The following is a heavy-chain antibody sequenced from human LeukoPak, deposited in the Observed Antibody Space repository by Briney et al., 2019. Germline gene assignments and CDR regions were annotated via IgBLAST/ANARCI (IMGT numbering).Heavy chain of an antibody. V-gene: IGHV3-48*03. Sequence: GGSLRLSCAASGFTFSSYEMNWVRQAPGKGLEWVSYISSSGSTIYYADSVKGRFTISRDNAKNSLYLQMNSLRAEDTAVYYCARDLLNDYGGDEDYWGQGTLVTVSS. CDR3: ARDLLNDYGGDEDY. CDR1: GFTFSSYE. CDR2: ISSSGSTI. D-gene: IGHD4-23*01. J-gene: IGHJ4*02.